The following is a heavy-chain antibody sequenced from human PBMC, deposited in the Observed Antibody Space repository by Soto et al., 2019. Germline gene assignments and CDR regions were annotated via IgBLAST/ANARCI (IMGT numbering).Heavy chain of an antibody. CDR3: VKNSGWFNT. D-gene: IGHD3-10*01. Sequence: QLLQSGGGLVKPGVSLTLSCAASGFTFGTTDMSWVRQAPGEGLEWVSTGDGSGGITYYADSVKGRFTISSDNSRNTVYLQRNSQRGDDTALYYCVKNSGWFNTWGKGALVTGSS. V-gene: IGHV3-23*01. J-gene: IGHJ5*02. CDR1: GFTFGTTD. CDR2: GDGSGGIT.